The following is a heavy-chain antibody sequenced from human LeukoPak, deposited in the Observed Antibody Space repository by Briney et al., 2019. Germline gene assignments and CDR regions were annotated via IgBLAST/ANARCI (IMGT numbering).Heavy chain of an antibody. D-gene: IGHD7-27*01. J-gene: IGHJ4*02. Sequence: PGGSLRLSCAASGFTFSLYAMHWVRQAPGKGLEWVAVISYDGSNKYYADSVKGRFTISRDNSENTLYLQMNSLRAEDTAVFYCARVMTLTGRYDYWGQGALVTVSS. V-gene: IGHV3-30-3*01. CDR1: GFTFSLYA. CDR2: ISYDGSNK. CDR3: ARVMTLTGRYDY.